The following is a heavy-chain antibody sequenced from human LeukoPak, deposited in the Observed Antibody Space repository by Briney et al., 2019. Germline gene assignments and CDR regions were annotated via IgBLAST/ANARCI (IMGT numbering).Heavy chain of an antibody. D-gene: IGHD6-13*01. Sequence: GGSLRLSCEASGFTFRDCWMTWVRQPPGKGLEWVANVKQDGTEKFYVDSVKGRFTTTRANGKNSLYLQMNGLRVEDTAIYDCARAGGTSWADYWGQGTLVTVSS. CDR3: ARAGGTSWADY. J-gene: IGHJ4*01. CDR1: GFTFRDCW. V-gene: IGHV3-7*01. CDR2: VKQDGTEK.